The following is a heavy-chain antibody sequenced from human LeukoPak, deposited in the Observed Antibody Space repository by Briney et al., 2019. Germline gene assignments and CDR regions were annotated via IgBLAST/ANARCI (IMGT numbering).Heavy chain of an antibody. V-gene: IGHV3-7*01. CDR1: GFTFATYW. CDR2: IKKDGSEK. CDR3: ARGSGDHDFWSGYSYYMDV. Sequence: GGSLRLSCAASGFTFATYWMNWVRQAPGKGLEWVANIKKDGSEKYYVDSVKGRFTISRDNAKNSLYLQMNSLRAEDTAVYYCARGSGDHDFWSGYSYYMDVWGKGTTVTVSS. D-gene: IGHD3-3*01. J-gene: IGHJ6*03.